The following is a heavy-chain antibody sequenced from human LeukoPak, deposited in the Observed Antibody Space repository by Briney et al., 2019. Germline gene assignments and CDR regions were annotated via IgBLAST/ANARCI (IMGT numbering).Heavy chain of an antibody. Sequence: SETLSLTCTVSGGSISSGGYYWSRIRQHPGKGLEWIGYIYYSGSTYYNPSLKSRVTISVDTSKNQFSLKLSSVTAADTAVYYCAREPRDYGSGSASVYFDYWGQGTLVTVSS. CDR3: AREPRDYGSGSASVYFDY. D-gene: IGHD3-10*01. CDR2: IYYSGST. J-gene: IGHJ4*02. V-gene: IGHV4-31*03. CDR1: GGSISSGGYY.